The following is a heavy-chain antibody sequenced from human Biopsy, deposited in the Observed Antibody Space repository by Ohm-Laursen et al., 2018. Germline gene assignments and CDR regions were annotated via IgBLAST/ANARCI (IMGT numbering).Heavy chain of an antibody. J-gene: IGHJ4*02. D-gene: IGHD6-19*01. CDR3: ALQSVAQMKNFDY. CDR2: ISPKSGGT. V-gene: IGHV1-2*02. Sequence: SVKVSCKASGFSFTGYYIHWVRQAPGQGLEWMGWISPKSGGTNYAPKFQGNITMTKNTSMSTAYMGMSRLRSDDTAVYYCALQSVAQMKNFDYWGQGTLVTASS. CDR1: GFSFTGYY.